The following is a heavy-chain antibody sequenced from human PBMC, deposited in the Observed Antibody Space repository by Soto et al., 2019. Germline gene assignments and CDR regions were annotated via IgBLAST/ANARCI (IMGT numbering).Heavy chain of an antibody. J-gene: IGHJ4*02. CDR1: GFSFSSYA. CDR3: ENLFGSSWHVDY. Sequence: EVPLVESGGGLVQPGGSLRLSCAASGFSFSSYAMNWVRQAPGKGLEWLSYISESSSNIYYADSVKGRFTISRDNAKNSLYLQMISLRDEDTAVYYCENLFGSSWHVDYWGQGTLVTVSS. CDR2: ISESSSNI. D-gene: IGHD6-13*01. V-gene: IGHV3-48*02.